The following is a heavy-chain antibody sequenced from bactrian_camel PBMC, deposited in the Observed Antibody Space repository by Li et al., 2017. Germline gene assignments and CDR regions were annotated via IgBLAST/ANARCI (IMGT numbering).Heavy chain of an antibody. V-gene: IGHV3S53*01. D-gene: IGHD1*01. CDR1: RYTALSFNC. Sequence: HVQLVESGGGSVQAGGSLRLSCAASRYTALSFNCMGWFRQAPGKAREAVASVDSDGTVSYADSMKGRFIISRDNAKTILYLEMNSLKPEDTAMYYCAARGPYCYAKLSVRDFTYWGQGTQVTV. CDR3: AARGPYCYAKLSVRDFTY. CDR2: VDSDGTV. J-gene: IGHJ6*01.